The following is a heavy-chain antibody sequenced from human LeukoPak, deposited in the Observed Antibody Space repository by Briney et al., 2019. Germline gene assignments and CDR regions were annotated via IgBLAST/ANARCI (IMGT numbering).Heavy chain of an antibody. CDR2: ISGYNGNT. J-gene: IGHJ4*02. V-gene: IGHV1-18*01. CDR1: GYTFSSYG. Sequence: ASVKVSCKASGYTFSSYGIAWVRQAPGQGLEGMGWISGYNGNTNYAQKLQGRVSMTTDTSTNTAYMELRSLTSDDTALYYCARSSLGTITAGPFDYWGQGTLVTVSS. CDR3: ARSSLGTITAGPFDY. D-gene: IGHD5-12*01.